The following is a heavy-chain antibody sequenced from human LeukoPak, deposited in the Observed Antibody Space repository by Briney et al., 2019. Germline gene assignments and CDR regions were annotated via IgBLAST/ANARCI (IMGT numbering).Heavy chain of an antibody. J-gene: IGHJ4*02. Sequence: SETLSLTCTVSGGSIISSSYYWGWIRQPPGKGLEWIGSIYYTGSTYYNPSLRSRVTMSVDTSKNQFSLKLSSVTAADTAVYYCARATDYYGLYYFDYWGQGTLVTVSS. D-gene: IGHD3-10*01. CDR1: GGSIISSSYY. V-gene: IGHV4-39*07. CDR3: ARATDYYGLYYFDY. CDR2: IYYTGST.